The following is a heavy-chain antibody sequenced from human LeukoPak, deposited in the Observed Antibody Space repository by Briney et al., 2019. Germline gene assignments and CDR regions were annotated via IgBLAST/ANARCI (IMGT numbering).Heavy chain of an antibody. CDR1: GFTFSSYS. J-gene: IGHJ4*02. CDR3: ARDNAPYTTTSSGLGLFDY. Sequence: PGGSLRLSCAASGFTFSSYSMNWVRQAPGKGLEWVSILYSGGKTYYADSVKGRFTISRDNSKNTLFLQMDSLRAEDTAVYYCARDNAPYTTTSSGLGLFDYWGQGTLVTVSS. D-gene: IGHD6-6*01. CDR2: LYSGGKT. V-gene: IGHV3-53*01.